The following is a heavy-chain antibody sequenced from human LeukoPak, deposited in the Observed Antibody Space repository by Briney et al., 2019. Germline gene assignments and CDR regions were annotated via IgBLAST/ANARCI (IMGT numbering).Heavy chain of an antibody. CDR2: ISGSGGST. CDR1: RFTFSSYA. V-gene: IGHV3-23*01. CDR3: AVSGGPHFDY. J-gene: IGHJ4*02. D-gene: IGHD6-19*01. Sequence: GESLRLSCAASRFTFSSYAMSWVRQAPGKGLEWVSAISGSGGSTYYADSVKGRFTISRDNSKNTLYLQMNSLRAEDTAVYYCAVSGGPHFDYWGQGTLVTVSS.